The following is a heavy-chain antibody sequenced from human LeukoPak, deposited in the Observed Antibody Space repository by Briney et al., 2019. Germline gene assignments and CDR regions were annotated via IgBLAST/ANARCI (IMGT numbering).Heavy chain of an antibody. D-gene: IGHD3-3*01. J-gene: IGHJ4*02. CDR2: ISAYNGNT. CDR1: GYTFTNYG. Sequence: ASVKVSCKASGYTFTNYGISWVRQAPGQGLEWMGWISAYNGNTNYAHQLQGRVTMTTDTSTSTAYMELRSLRSDDTAVYYCARKFYFWSGFDYWGQGTLVTVSS. CDR3: ARKFYFWSGFDY. V-gene: IGHV1-18*01.